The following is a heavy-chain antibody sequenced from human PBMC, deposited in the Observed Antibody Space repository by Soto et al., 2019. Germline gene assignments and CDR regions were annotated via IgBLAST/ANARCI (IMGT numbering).Heavy chain of an antibody. V-gene: IGHV4-31*03. CDR1: GGSISSGGYY. D-gene: IGHD7-27*01. CDR2: IYYSGST. J-gene: IGHJ4*02. Sequence: SETLSLTCTVSGGSISSGGYYWSWIRQHPGKGLEWIGYIYYSGSTYYNPSLKSRVTISVDTSKNQFSLKLSSLTAADTAIYYCARANWYSEYWGQGTLVTSPQ. CDR3: ARANWYSEY.